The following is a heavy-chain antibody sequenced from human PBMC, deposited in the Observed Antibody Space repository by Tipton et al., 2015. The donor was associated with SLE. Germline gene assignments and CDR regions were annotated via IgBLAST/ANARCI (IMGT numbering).Heavy chain of an antibody. CDR1: GGSFSGYY. D-gene: IGHD4-17*01. CDR2: INHSGST. Sequence: TLSLTCAVYGGSFSGYYWSWIRQPPGKGLEWIGEINHSGSTNYNPSLKSRVTISVDTSKNQFSLKLSSVTAADTAVYYCARDRTVTTPCMDVWGQGTTVTVSS. CDR3: ARDRTVTTPCMDV. J-gene: IGHJ6*02. V-gene: IGHV4-34*01.